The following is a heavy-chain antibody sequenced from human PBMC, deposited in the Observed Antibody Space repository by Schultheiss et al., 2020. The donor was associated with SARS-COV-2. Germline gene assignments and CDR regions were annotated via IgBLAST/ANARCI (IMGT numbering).Heavy chain of an antibody. CDR3: ARGDFGDFEY. D-gene: IGHD3-10*01. J-gene: IGHJ4*02. V-gene: IGHV4-34*10. Sequence: SETLSLTCAVYGGSFSGYYWSWIRQPPGKGLEWIGYIYYSGNTYYNPSLKSRIIISVDTSKNQFSLKLRSVTAVDTAVYYCARGDFGDFEYWGQGTLVTVSS. CDR2: IYYSGNT. CDR1: GGSFSGYY.